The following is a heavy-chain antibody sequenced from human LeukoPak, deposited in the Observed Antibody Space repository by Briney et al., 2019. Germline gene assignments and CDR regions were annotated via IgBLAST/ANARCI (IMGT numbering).Heavy chain of an antibody. J-gene: IGHJ4*02. V-gene: IGHV1-8*03. CDR1: GYTFTSYD. CDR3: AXXXXXATRGKGAPPLGY. CDR2: MNPNSGNT. Sequence: GASVKVSCKASGYTFTSYDINWVRQATGQGLEWMGWMNPNSGNTGYAQKFQGRVTITRNTSISTAYMELSSLRSEDTAVYYCAXXXXXATRGKGAPPLGYWGQGTLVTVSS. D-gene: IGHD3-16*01.